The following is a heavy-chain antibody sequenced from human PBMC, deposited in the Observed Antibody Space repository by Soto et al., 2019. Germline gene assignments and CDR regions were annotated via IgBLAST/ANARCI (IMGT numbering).Heavy chain of an antibody. J-gene: IGHJ6*02. CDR1: GYTFTSYY. CDR2: INPSGGST. V-gene: IGHV1-46*01. Sequence: QVQLVQSGAEVKKPGASVKVSCKASGYTFTSYYMHWVRQAPGQGLEWMGIINPSGGSTSYAQKFQGRVTMTRDTSTSTVYMELSSLRSEDTAVYYCASDKSSGSYTGYYYYGMDVWGQGTTVTVSS. CDR3: ASDKSSGSYTGYYYYGMDV. D-gene: IGHD3-10*01.